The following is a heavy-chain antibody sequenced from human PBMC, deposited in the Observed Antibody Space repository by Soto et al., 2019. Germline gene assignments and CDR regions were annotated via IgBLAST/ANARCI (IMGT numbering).Heavy chain of an antibody. CDR2: INAGNGNT. Sequence: ASVKVSCKASGYTFTSYAMHWVRQAPGQRLEWMGWINAGNGNTKYSQKFQGRVTITRDTSASTAYMELSSLRSEDTAVYYCATGPVAAAGTYYYYGMDVWGQGTTVTVS. D-gene: IGHD6-13*01. CDR1: GYTFTSYA. CDR3: ATGPVAAAGTYYYYGMDV. J-gene: IGHJ6*02. V-gene: IGHV1-3*01.